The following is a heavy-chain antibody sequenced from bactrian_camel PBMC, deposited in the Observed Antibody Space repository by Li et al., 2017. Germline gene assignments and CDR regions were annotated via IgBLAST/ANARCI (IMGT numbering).Heavy chain of an antibody. CDR2: IYTNDGTT. V-gene: IGHV3S61*01. Sequence: HVQLVESGGGSVQAGGSLRLSCAASAYTVKNCMAWFRQAPGKEREGVAGIYTNDGTTRYDDSVKGRFTISQDNSKNTVYLQMNSLKPDDTAMYYCAAGPTQWSGSCRQRSTIVYWGQGTQVTVS. CDR1: AYTVKNC. D-gene: IGHD2*01. CDR3: AAGPTQWSGSCRQRSTIVY. J-gene: IGHJ4*01.